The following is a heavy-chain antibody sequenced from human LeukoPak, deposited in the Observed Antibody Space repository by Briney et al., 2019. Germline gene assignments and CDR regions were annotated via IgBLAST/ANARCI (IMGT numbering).Heavy chain of an antibody. CDR2: IYYSGSA. CDR1: GGSISSSSYY. D-gene: IGHD4/OR15-4a*01. Sequence: SETLSLTCTVSGGSISSSSYYWSWIRQPPGKGLEWIGYIYYSGSAYYNPSLKSRVTISVDTSKNQFSLKLSSVTAADTAVYYCARGRDYGDNWFDPWGQGTLVTVSS. V-gene: IGHV4-30-4*01. J-gene: IGHJ5*02. CDR3: ARGRDYGDNWFDP.